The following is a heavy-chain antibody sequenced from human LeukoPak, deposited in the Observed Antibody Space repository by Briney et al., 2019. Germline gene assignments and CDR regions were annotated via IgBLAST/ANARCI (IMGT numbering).Heavy chain of an antibody. J-gene: IGHJ4*02. D-gene: IGHD3-22*01. CDR2: IYSGGST. Sequence: GGSLRLSCAASGFTVSSNYMSWVRQAPGKGLEGVSVIYSGGSTYYADSVKGRFTISRDNSKNTLYLQMNSLRAEDTAVYYCAKDWRYFYDSSGYFDYWGQGTLVTVSS. CDR1: GFTVSSNY. CDR3: AKDWRYFYDSSGYFDY. V-gene: IGHV3-66*01.